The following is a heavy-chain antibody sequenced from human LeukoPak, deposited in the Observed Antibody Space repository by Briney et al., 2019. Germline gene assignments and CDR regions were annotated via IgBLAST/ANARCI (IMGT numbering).Heavy chain of an antibody. CDR3: ARDSNGDLDY. Sequence: GGALRLSCAASGFTFSSDWMSWVRQAPGKGLEWVANIKQDGSEKYYVDSVKGRFTISRDNAKNSLYLQMNSLRAEDTAVYYCARDSNGDLDYWGQGTLVTVSS. D-gene: IGHD4-17*01. CDR1: GFTFSSDW. V-gene: IGHV3-7*01. J-gene: IGHJ4*02. CDR2: IKQDGSEK.